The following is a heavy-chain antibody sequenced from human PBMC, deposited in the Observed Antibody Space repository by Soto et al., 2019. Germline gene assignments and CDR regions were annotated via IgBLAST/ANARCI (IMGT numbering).Heavy chain of an antibody. V-gene: IGHV3-23*01. J-gene: IGHJ4*02. D-gene: IGHD3-10*01. CDR1: GFAFSTYA. CDR3: AKELSYNSGRPFDY. CDR2: VSDSGGTT. Sequence: EVQLLESGGGLVQPGGSLRLSCAASGFAFSTYAMTWVRQAPGKGLEWVSSVSDSGGTTFYADSVKGRFTVSRHNSKNTLYLQMNSLRAEDTALYFCAKELSYNSGRPFDYWGQGTLVTVSS.